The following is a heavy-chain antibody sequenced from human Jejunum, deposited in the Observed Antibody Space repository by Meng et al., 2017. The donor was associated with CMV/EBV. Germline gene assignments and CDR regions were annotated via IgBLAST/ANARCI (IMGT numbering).Heavy chain of an antibody. J-gene: IGHJ4*02. Sequence: YTFPDYYVHWVRQAPGQGLEWMGYINPYTGDTNYAQKFQGRVTMTRDTSTNTAYMELTRLRSDDTALYYCAKDGGSFLDYYFDSWGQGTWVTVSS. CDR3: AKDGGSFLDYYFDS. D-gene: IGHD3-16*01. CDR1: YTFPDYY. V-gene: IGHV1-2*02. CDR2: INPYTGDT.